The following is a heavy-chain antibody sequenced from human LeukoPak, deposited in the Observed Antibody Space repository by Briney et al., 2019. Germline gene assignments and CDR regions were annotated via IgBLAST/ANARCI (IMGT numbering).Heavy chain of an antibody. CDR1: GFTFDDYA. V-gene: IGHV3-9*01. J-gene: IGHJ4*02. CDR3: ARDDNGSADDSSGYYYPNYFDY. CDR2: ISWNSGSM. Sequence: GRSLRLSCAASGFTFDDYAMHWVRQAPGKGLEWVSGISWNSGSMGYADSVKGRFTISRDNAKNSLYLQMNSLRAEDTALYYCARDDNGSADDSSGYYYPNYFDYWGQGTLVTVSS. D-gene: IGHD3-22*01.